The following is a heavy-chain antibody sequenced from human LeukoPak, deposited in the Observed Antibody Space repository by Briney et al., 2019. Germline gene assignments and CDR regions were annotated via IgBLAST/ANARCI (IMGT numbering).Heavy chain of an antibody. J-gene: IGHJ4*02. CDR1: GGSISSYY. D-gene: IGHD1-20*01. CDR2: IYSSGST. CDR3: ASLRGDNWNYYDY. Sequence: SETLSLTCSVSGGSISSYYWSWIQQTAGKGLEWIGRIYSSGSTNYNPSLKSRVTMSVDMSKNQFSLKLSSVTAADTAVYYCASLRGDNWNYYDYWGPGILVTVSS. V-gene: IGHV4-4*07.